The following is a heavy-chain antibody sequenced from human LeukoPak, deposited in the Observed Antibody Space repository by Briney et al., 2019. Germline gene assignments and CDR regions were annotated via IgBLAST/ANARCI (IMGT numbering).Heavy chain of an antibody. D-gene: IGHD3-10*01. CDR1: GGSIRTDY. V-gene: IGHV4-59*01. Sequence: PSETLSLTRTGSGGSIRTDYWSWIRQPPGKGLEWIGYISNSGSSQYNPSLKSRVTISVDTSKNQFSLKLSPVTAADTAVYYCAKSDGSGSYFDSWGQGTLVTVSS. J-gene: IGHJ4*02. CDR3: AKSDGSGSYFDS. CDR2: ISNSGSS.